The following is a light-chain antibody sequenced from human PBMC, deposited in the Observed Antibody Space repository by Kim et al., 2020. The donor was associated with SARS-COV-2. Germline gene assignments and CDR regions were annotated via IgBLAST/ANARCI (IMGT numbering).Light chain of an antibody. CDR1: SSDVGGYNY. V-gene: IGLV2-11*01. CDR2: DVS. CDR3: CSYAGSCSCV. Sequence: QSALTQPRSVSGSPGQSVTISCTGTSSDVGGYNYVSWYQQHPGKAPKLMIYDVSKRPSGVPDRFAGSKSGNTASLSISGLQAEDEAGYYCCSYAGSCSCVFGTGTKVTVL. J-gene: IGLJ1*01.